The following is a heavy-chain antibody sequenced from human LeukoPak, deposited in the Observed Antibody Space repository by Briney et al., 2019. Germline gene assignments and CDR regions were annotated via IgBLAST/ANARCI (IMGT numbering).Heavy chain of an antibody. Sequence: GGSLRLSCAASGFTFSSYGMHWARQAPGKGLEWVAVIWYDGSNKYYADSVKGRFTISRDNSKNTLYLQMNSLRAEDTAVYYCSLSSSGWYLFHYWGQGTLVTVSS. V-gene: IGHV3-33*01. J-gene: IGHJ4*02. CDR2: IWYDGSNK. D-gene: IGHD6-19*01. CDR3: SLSSSGWYLFHY. CDR1: GFTFSSYG.